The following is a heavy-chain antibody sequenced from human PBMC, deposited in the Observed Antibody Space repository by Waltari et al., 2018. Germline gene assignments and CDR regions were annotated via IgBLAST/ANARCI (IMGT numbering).Heavy chain of an antibody. V-gene: IGHV4-39*01. CDR1: GCSISSSSYY. CDR3: ARQDIVVVPAAATKGGWFDP. Sequence: QLQLQESGPGLVKPSETLSLTCPVSGCSISSSSYYWGWIRQPPGKGLEWIGSIYYSGSTYYNPSLKSRVTISVDTSKNQFSLKLSSVTAADTAVYYCARQDIVVVPAAATKGGWFDPWGQGTLVTVSS. D-gene: IGHD2-2*01. J-gene: IGHJ5*02. CDR2: IYYSGST.